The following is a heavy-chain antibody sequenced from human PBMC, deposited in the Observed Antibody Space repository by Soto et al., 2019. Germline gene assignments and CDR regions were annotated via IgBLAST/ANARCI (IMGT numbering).Heavy chain of an antibody. CDR3: ARHTVTTRHGDY. CDR1: GYSFTSYW. V-gene: IGHV5-10-1*01. CDR2: VDPSDSYT. J-gene: IGHJ4*02. Sequence: GESLKISCKGSGYSFTSYWISWVRQMPGKGLEWMGRVDPSDSYTNYSPSFQGHVTISADKSISTAYLQWSSLKASDTAMYYCARHTVTTRHGDYWGQGTLVTVSS. D-gene: IGHD4-17*01.